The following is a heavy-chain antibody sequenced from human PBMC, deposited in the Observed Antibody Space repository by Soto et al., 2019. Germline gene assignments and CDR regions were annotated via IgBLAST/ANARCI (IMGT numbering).Heavy chain of an antibody. Sequence: SATLSLTCTGSGVPISSHYWRWIRQPPGKGLEWIGNIYYRGSINYNPSLRSRVTISVDTSKNQFSLKLTSVTAADTAVYHCARDIGGYIHWGQGIVVTVSS. CDR1: GVPISSHY. V-gene: IGHV4-59*11. D-gene: IGHD6-13*01. CDR2: IYYRGSI. CDR3: ARDIGGYIH. J-gene: IGHJ4*02.